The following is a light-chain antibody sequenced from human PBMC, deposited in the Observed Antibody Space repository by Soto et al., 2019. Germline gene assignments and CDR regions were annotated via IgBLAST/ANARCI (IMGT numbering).Light chain of an antibody. Sequence: DIQMTQSPSTLSAFLGDRVTITCRASQSINSRLAWYQQKPGKAPKFLIYDASSLESGVPSRFSGSGSGTQFTLTISSLQPDDSATYYCQQFNSYPLTFGGGTKVEIK. CDR1: QSINSR. CDR3: QQFNSYPLT. J-gene: IGKJ4*01. V-gene: IGKV1-5*01. CDR2: DAS.